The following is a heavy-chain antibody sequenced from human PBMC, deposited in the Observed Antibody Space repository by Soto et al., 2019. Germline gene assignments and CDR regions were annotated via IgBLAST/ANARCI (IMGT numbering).Heavy chain of an antibody. J-gene: IGHJ6*02. CDR3: ARAHYGDYGYGMDV. Sequence: QLQLQESGSGLVKPSQTLSLTCAVSGGSISSGGYSWSWIRQPPGKGLEWIGYIYHSGSTYNNPSLKSRVTISVDRSKNQFSLKLTPVTAADTAVYYCARAHYGDYGYGMDVWGQGTTVTVSS. V-gene: IGHV4-30-2*01. CDR2: IYHSGST. D-gene: IGHD4-17*01. CDR1: GGSISSGGYS.